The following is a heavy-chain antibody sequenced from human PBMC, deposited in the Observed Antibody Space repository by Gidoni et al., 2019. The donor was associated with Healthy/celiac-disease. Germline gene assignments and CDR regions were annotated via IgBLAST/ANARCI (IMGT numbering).Heavy chain of an antibody. V-gene: IGHV3-30-3*01. D-gene: IGHD3-22*01. Sequence: VHLVTSGGGVVQHGMTLRLSCAAAGFTFSSYAMHWVRQAPGKGLEWVAVISYDGSNKYYADSVKGRFTISRDNSKNTLYLQMNSLRAEDTAVYYCAREQSLSHYYDSSGYPLRDAFDIWGQGTMVTVSS. CDR2: ISYDGSNK. J-gene: IGHJ3*02. CDR3: AREQSLSHYYDSSGYPLRDAFDI. CDR1: GFTFSSYA.